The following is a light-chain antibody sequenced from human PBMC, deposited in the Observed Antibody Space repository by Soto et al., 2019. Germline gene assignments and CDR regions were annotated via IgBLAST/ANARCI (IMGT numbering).Light chain of an antibody. Sequence: EFVFRNSPVTLFLHTRERATLSCRASQSVSSSYLAWYQQKPGQAPRLLIYDASNRATGSPARFSGSGSGTDFTLTISSLEPEDFAVYYCQQRSNWPPTFCQGTRLEIK. J-gene: IGKJ5*01. V-gene: IGKV3D-20*02. CDR3: QQRSNWPPT. CDR1: QSVSSSY. CDR2: DAS.